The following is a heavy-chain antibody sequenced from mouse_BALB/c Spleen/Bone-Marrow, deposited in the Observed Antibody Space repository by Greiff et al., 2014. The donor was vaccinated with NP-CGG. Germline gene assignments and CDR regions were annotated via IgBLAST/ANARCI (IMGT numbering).Heavy chain of an antibody. J-gene: IGHJ2*01. Sequence: EVKLMESGAELVKPGASVKLSCTASGFNIKDTYMHWVKQRPEQGLEWIGRIDPANGNTKYDPKFQGKATITADTSSNIAYLQLSSLTSEDTAVYYCARYYYGSSYFDYWGQGTTLTVSS. V-gene: IGHV14-3*02. CDR3: ARYYYGSSYFDY. CDR1: GFNIKDTY. CDR2: IDPANGNT. D-gene: IGHD1-1*01.